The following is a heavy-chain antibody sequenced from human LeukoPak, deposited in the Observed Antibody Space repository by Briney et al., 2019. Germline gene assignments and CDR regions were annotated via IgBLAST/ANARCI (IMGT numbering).Heavy chain of an antibody. CDR2: IYYSGST. V-gene: IGHV4-59*08. Sequence: SETLSLTCTVSGGSISSYYWSWIRQPPRKGLEWIGYIYYSGSTNYNPSLKSRVTISVDTSKNQFSLKLSSVTAADTAVYYCARAVGYFDYWGQGTLVTVSS. CDR3: ARAVGYFDY. D-gene: IGHD4-23*01. J-gene: IGHJ4*02. CDR1: GGSISSYY.